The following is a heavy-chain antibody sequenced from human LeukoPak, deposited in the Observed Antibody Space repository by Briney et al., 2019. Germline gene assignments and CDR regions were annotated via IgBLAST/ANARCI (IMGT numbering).Heavy chain of an antibody. Sequence: GGSLRLSCAASGITFSNYAMSWVRQAPGKGLEWVSVVSGSGGSTYYADSMKGRFTISRDNSRNTLYLQMNSLRDEDTAVYFCAKGPRVIVVVTHYFDSWGQGTLVTVSS. J-gene: IGHJ4*02. CDR2: VSGSGGST. CDR1: GITFSNYA. CDR3: AKGPRVIVVVTHYFDS. V-gene: IGHV3-23*01. D-gene: IGHD3-22*01.